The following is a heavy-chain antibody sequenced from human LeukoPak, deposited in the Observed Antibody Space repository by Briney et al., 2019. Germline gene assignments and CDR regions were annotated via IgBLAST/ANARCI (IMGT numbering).Heavy chain of an antibody. CDR1: GVSISSGSYY. D-gene: IGHD2-2*01. CDR2: VHTSGST. V-gene: IGHV4-61*02. Sequence: PSQTLSLTCTVSGVSISSGSYYWSWIRQPAGKGLEWIGRVHTSGSTNYNSSLKSRVTMLVDMSKNQFSLKLSSVTAADTAVYYCAGRYCGSASCNGIDYWGQGSLVTVSS. J-gene: IGHJ4*02. CDR3: AGRYCGSASCNGIDY.